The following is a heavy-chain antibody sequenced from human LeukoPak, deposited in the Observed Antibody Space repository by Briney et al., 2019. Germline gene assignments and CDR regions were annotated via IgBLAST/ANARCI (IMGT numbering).Heavy chain of an antibody. CDR2: INAGNGNI. CDR3: ARGYCSSTSCYMDV. V-gene: IGHV1-3*01. Sequence: ASVKVSCKASGYTFTSYGISWVRQAPGQGLEWMGWINAGNGNIKYSQKLQGRVTITGDTSASTAYMELSSLRSEDTAVYYCARGYCSSTSCYMDVWGQGTTVTVSS. CDR1: GYTFTSYG. J-gene: IGHJ6*02. D-gene: IGHD2-2*01.